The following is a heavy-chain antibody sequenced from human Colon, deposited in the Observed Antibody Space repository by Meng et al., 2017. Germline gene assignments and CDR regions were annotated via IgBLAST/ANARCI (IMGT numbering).Heavy chain of an antibody. CDR2: ISNTGDTI. CDR3: GRGHFGLDY. V-gene: IGHV3-11*01. CDR1: GLTFRDHY. Sequence: QGRWVGSGGTLVNPGGSLRLSCSASGLTFRDHYMTWIRQAPGKGLEWVSYISNTGDTIYYSDSVRGRFTVSRDNANNLLFLQMNSLRAEDTALYYCGRGHFGLDYWGPGTLVTVSS. J-gene: IGHJ4*02. D-gene: IGHD3-10*01.